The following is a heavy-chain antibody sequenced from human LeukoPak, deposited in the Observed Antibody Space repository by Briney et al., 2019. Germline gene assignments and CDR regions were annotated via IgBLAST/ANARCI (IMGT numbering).Heavy chain of an antibody. J-gene: IGHJ4*02. CDR1: GGTFSSYA. D-gene: IGHD6-19*01. CDR3: ARDHSSGGPYFDY. CDR2: IIPIFGTA. V-gene: IGHV1-69*13. Sequence: SVKVSCKASGGTFSSYAISWVRQAPGQGLEWMGGIIPIFGTANYAQKFQGRVTITADESTSTAYMELSSLRSEDTAVYYCARDHSSGGPYFDYWGQGTLVTVSS.